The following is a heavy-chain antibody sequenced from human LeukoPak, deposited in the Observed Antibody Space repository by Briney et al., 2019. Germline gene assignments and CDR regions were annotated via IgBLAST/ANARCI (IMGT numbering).Heavy chain of an antibody. Sequence: GGSLRLSCAASGFTFSSYAMSWVRQAPGKGLEWVSAISGSGGSTYYADSVKGRFTISRDNSKNTLYLQMNSLRAEDTAVYYCARNRISSQDAFDIWGQGTMVTVSS. V-gene: IGHV3-23*01. J-gene: IGHJ3*02. CDR3: ARNRISSQDAFDI. CDR2: ISGSGGST. CDR1: GFTFSSYA. D-gene: IGHD1-14*01.